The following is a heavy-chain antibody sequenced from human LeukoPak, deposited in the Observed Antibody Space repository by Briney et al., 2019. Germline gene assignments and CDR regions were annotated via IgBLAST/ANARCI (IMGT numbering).Heavy chain of an antibody. Sequence: PGGSLRLSCAASGFTFSNYAMHWVRQAPGKGLEWVAVISYDGSNKYYADSVKGRFTISRDNSKNTLYLQMNSLRAEDTAVYYCAKPGDILTGYFDYWGQGTLVTVSS. J-gene: IGHJ4*02. V-gene: IGHV3-30*18. D-gene: IGHD3-9*01. CDR1: GFTFSNYA. CDR2: ISYDGSNK. CDR3: AKPGDILTGYFDY.